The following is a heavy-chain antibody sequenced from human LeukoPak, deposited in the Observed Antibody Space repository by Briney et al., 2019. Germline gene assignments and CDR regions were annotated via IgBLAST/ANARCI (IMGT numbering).Heavy chain of an antibody. CDR3: AREMLAAVAAQS. Sequence: GGSLRLSCGGSGFTFSTYNMHWVRQAPGKGLEWVSYISSSSDKIYYADSVKGRFTISRDNAKNSLYLQMNSLRAEDTAVYYCAREMLAAVAAQSWGQGTLVTVSS. D-gene: IGHD6-19*01. CDR1: GFTFSTYN. J-gene: IGHJ5*02. CDR2: ISSSSDKI. V-gene: IGHV3-21*05.